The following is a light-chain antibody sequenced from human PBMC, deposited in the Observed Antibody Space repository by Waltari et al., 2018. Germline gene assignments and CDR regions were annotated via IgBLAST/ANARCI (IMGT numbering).Light chain of an antibody. Sequence: SYVPTQPPSVSVAPGQTARITCGGNNVGSKNLHWYQQKPGQAPILVIYYDSDRPSGIPERFSGSNSGNTATLTISRVEVGDEADYYCQVWDSGSAVFGGGTKLTVL. CDR1: NVGSKN. V-gene: IGLV3-21*04. CDR2: YDS. J-gene: IGLJ3*02. CDR3: QVWDSGSAV.